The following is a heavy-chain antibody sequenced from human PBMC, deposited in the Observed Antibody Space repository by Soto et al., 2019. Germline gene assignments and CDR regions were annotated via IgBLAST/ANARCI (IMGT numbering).Heavy chain of an antibody. CDR2: TFYRSKWYS. CDR1: GDSVSSNSAT. V-gene: IGHV6-1*01. CDR3: ARGYCSGSSCFSDWFDS. D-gene: IGHD2-15*01. Sequence: QVQLQQSGPGLVKPSQTLSLTCAISGDSVSSNSATWSWIRQSPSRGLEWLGRTFYRSKWYSEYAQSVKSRISINPDTSKNPFTLHLNSVTPEDTAVYYCARGYCSGSSCFSDWFDSWGQGTLVTVSS. J-gene: IGHJ5*01.